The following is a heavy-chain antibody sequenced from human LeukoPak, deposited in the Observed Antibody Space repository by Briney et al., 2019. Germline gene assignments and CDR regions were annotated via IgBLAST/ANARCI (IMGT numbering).Heavy chain of an antibody. Sequence: SETLSLTCTASGDSISGFYWSWIRQHPGKGLEWIAYIHYTGNTKYNPSLKSRVTISVDTSKNQCSLEVNSVTAADTAVYYCASHGGSTSSRSSFDPWGQGSLVTVSS. CDR3: ASHGGSTSSRSSFDP. J-gene: IGHJ5*02. CDR2: IHYTGNT. V-gene: IGHV4-59*08. D-gene: IGHD1-26*01. CDR1: GDSISGFY.